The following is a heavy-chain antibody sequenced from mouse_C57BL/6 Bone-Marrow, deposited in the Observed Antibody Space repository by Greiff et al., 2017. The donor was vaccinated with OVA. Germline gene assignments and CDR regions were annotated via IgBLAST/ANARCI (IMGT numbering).Heavy chain of an antibody. Sequence: EVQVVESGPGLVKPSQSLSLTCSVTGYSITSGYYWNWIRQLPGNNLEWMGYISYDGSNNYNPSLKNRISFTRDTSKNLLFLKLNSVTTEDTATYYCARGRDGDVDYWGQGTTLTVSS. CDR3: ARGRDGDVDY. CDR1: GYSITSGYY. D-gene: IGHD3-3*01. J-gene: IGHJ2*01. CDR2: ISYDGSN. V-gene: IGHV3-6*01.